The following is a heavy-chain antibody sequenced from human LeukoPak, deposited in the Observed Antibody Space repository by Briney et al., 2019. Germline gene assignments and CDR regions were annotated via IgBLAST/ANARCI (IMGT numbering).Heavy chain of an antibody. CDR1: GFTLSSYA. V-gene: IGHV3-23*01. J-gene: IGHJ4*02. CDR3: AKDPRAHTYGWSWRYFDY. CDR2: TSSSDAGT. D-gene: IGHD5-18*01. Sequence: GGSLRLSCAASGFTLSSYAMSWVRQAPGKGLEWVSATSSSDAGTYYADSVKGRFTISRDNSKNTLYLQMNSLRAEDTAVYYCAKDPRAHTYGWSWRYFDYWGQGTLVTVSS.